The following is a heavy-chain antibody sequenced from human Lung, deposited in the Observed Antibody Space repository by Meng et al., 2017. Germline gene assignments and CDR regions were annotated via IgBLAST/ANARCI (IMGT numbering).Heavy chain of an antibody. J-gene: IGHJ4*02. CDR1: GGSFSDYY. Sequence: QVHLQEWGAGLLNPSETLSLTCVFSGGSFSDYYWSWIRQHPGKGLEWIGEINHSGSTNYNPSLESRATISVDPSQNNLSLKLSSVTAADSAVYYCARGPTTMAHDFDYWGQGTLVTVSS. V-gene: IGHV4-34*02. CDR2: INHSGST. D-gene: IGHD4-11*01. CDR3: ARGPTTMAHDFDY.